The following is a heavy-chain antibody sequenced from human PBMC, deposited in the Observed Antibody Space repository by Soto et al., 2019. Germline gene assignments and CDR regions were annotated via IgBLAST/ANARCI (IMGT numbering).Heavy chain of an antibody. V-gene: IGHV3-43*01. J-gene: IGHJ4*02. D-gene: IGHD4-17*01. CDR3: AKDMIGPEGSWYRYGYYGSTFDY. CDR1: GFTFDDYT. CDR2: ISWDGGST. Sequence: EVQLVESGGVVVQPGGSLRLSCAASGFTFDDYTMHWVRQAPGKGLEWVSLISWDGGSTYYADSVKGRFTISRDNSKNSLYLQMNSLRTEDNALYYCAKDMIGPEGSWYRYGYYGSTFDYWGQGTLVTVSS.